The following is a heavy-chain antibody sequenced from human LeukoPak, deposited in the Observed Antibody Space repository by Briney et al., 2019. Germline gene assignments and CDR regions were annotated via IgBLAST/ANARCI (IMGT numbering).Heavy chain of an antibody. J-gene: IGHJ4*02. V-gene: IGHV3-15*01. Sequence: GSLRLSGACYGFTFSSAWRSWVRQPPGKGLEWLARSKSDTVCVTTDYAAPVKGRFTISSDDYTNTLYLQMDRLETGDTASDYYTCLYGLDVGSWGQGARVTVSS. CDR3: TCLYGLDVGS. CDR1: GFTFSSAW. D-gene: IGHD2/OR15-2a*01. CDR2: SKSDTVCVTT.